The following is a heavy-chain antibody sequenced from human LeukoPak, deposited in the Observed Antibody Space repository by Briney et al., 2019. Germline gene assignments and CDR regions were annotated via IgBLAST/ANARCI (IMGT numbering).Heavy chain of an antibody. J-gene: IGHJ4*02. V-gene: IGHV3-30*03. CDR1: GFTFSSYG. Sequence: GGSLRLSCAASGFTFSSYGMHWVRQAPGKALEWVAVISYDGSNKYYADSVKGRFTISRDNSKNTLYLQMNSLRAEDTAVYYCGTHNFDYWGQGTLVTVSS. CDR3: GTHNFDY. CDR2: ISYDGSNK. D-gene: IGHD1-14*01.